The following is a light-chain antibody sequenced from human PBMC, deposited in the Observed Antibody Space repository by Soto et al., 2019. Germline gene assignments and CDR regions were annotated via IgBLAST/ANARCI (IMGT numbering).Light chain of an antibody. Sequence: DIQLTQSPSFVSASVGDRVTISCRASQGIRNYLVWYQQKSGKAPKVLIYAASTLHSGVPSRFSGSGSGTEFTHTISSLQPEDFATYYCQQLNTYPPWTFGQGTKVEIK. CDR3: QQLNTYPPWT. V-gene: IGKV1-9*01. CDR2: AAS. J-gene: IGKJ1*01. CDR1: QGIRNY.